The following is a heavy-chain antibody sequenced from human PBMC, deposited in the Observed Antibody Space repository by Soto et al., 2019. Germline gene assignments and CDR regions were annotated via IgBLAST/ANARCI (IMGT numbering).Heavy chain of an antibody. J-gene: IGHJ5*02. D-gene: IGHD2-21*01. CDR2: IKQDASEK. CDR3: ARSLSAITGES. CDR1: GFSISNYW. Sequence: GSLRLSCAATGFSISNYWMSWVRQGPGKGPEWVANIKQDASEKYYVDSVKGRFTISRDNAENSLYLQMTSLRAEDTAVYHCARSLSAITGESWGQGTLVTVSS. V-gene: IGHV3-7*05.